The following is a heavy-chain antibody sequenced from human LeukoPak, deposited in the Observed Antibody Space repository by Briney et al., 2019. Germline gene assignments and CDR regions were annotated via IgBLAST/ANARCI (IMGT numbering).Heavy chain of an antibody. CDR3: ATVWFGENYFDY. J-gene: IGHJ4*02. V-gene: IGHV1-24*01. CDR2: FDPEDGET. D-gene: IGHD3-10*01. CDR1: RYTLTELS. Sequence: ASVKVSCKVSRYTLTELSMHWVRQAPGKGLEWMGGFDPEDGETIYAQKFQGRVTMTEDTSTDTAYMELSSLRSEDTAVYYCATVWFGENYFDYWGQGTLVTVSS.